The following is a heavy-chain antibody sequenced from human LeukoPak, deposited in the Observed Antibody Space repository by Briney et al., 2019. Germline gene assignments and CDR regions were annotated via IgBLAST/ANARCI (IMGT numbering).Heavy chain of an antibody. CDR1: GGSISSYY. J-gene: IGHJ6*02. CDR2: IYYSGST. Sequence: SETLSLTCTVSGGSISSYYWSWIRQPPGKGLEWIGYIYYSGSTNYNPSLKSRVTISVDTSKNQFSLKLSSVTAADTAVYYCARALSIVVVPAATIPYYYGMNVWGQGTTVTVSS. V-gene: IGHV4-59*01. CDR3: ARALSIVVVPAATIPYYYGMNV. D-gene: IGHD2-2*01.